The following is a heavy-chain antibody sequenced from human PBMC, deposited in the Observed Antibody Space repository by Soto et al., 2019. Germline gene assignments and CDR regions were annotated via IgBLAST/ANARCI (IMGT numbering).Heavy chain of an antibody. V-gene: IGHV3-23*01. Sequence: PGGSLRLSCAASGFIFSTNGMSWVRQAPGKGLEWVSSITSTGSTHYADSVKGRFTLSRDNSKNTMFLQMNSLRVEDTAIYYCARESEDLTSNFGYWGQGTL. CDR3: ARESEDLTSNFGY. J-gene: IGHJ4*02. CDR2: ITSTGST. CDR1: GFIFSTNG.